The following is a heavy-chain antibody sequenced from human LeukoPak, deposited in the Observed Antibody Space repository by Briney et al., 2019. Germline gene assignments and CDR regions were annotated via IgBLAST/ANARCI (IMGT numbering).Heavy chain of an antibody. V-gene: IGHV3-21*04. J-gene: IGHJ4*02. Sequence: GGSLRLSCAASGFTFSSYSMNWVRQAPGKGLEWVSSISSSSSYIYYADSVKGRFTISRDNAKNSLYLQMNSLRADDTAVYSCAKTGPGSGWARYYFDSWGQGTLVTVSS. CDR1: GFTFSSYS. CDR3: AKTGPGSGWARYYFDS. CDR2: ISSSSSYI. D-gene: IGHD6-19*01.